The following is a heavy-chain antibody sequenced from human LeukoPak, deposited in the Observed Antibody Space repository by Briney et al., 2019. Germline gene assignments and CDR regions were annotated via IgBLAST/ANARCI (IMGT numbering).Heavy chain of an antibody. J-gene: IGHJ6*03. CDR3: ARGGKPGSSGYDWRNDQYYYSMDV. Sequence: ASVKVSCKASGYTFTGYCMHWVRQAPGQGLEWMGWINPNSGGTNFAHKFLGRVTMTRDTSISTAYMDLSRLRADDSAVYYCARGGKPGSSGYDWRNDQYYYSMDVWGKGTTVAISS. V-gene: IGHV1-2*02. D-gene: IGHD5-12*01. CDR1: GYTFTGYC. CDR2: INPNSGGT.